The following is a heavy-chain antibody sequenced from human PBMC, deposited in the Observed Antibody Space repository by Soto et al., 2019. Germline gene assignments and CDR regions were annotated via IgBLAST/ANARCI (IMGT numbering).Heavy chain of an antibody. Sequence: PGGSLRLSCAASGFTFSSYGMHWVRQAPGKGLEWVAAISYDGSNKYYADSVKGRFTISRDNSKNTLYLQMNSLRAEDTAVYYCAKELSITIFGVVKDYYYGMDVWGQGTTVTVSS. CDR3: AKELSITIFGVVKDYYYGMDV. CDR1: GFTFSSYG. J-gene: IGHJ6*02. V-gene: IGHV3-30*18. D-gene: IGHD3-3*01. CDR2: ISYDGSNK.